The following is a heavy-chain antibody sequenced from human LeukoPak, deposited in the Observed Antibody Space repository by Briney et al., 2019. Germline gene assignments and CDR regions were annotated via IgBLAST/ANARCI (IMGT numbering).Heavy chain of an antibody. V-gene: IGHV1-69*04. Sequence: ASVKVSCKASGGTFSSYAISWVRQAPGQGLEWMGRIIPILGIANYAQKFQGRVTITTDESTSTVYMQLSGLRSEDRAVYYCARAFTYSNSWHWFDPWGQGTLVTVSS. D-gene: IGHD6-13*01. CDR2: IIPILGIA. CDR3: ARAFTYSNSWHWFDP. J-gene: IGHJ5*02. CDR1: GGTFSSYA.